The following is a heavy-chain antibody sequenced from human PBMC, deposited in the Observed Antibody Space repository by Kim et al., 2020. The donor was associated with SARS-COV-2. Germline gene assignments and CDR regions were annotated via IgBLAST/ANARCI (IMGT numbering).Heavy chain of an antibody. CDR1: GFSLSSPGMS. J-gene: IGHJ4*02. Sequence: SGPTLVNPTETLTLTCNFSGFSLSSPGMSVSWIRQPPGKALEWLALIDWDDDKYYSTSLKTRLTISKDTSKNQVVLTMTNMDPVDTATYYCSRIQGYGDFEDYWGQGTLVTVSS. CDR3: SRIQGYGDFEDY. V-gene: IGHV2-70*01. D-gene: IGHD4-17*01. CDR2: IDWDDDK.